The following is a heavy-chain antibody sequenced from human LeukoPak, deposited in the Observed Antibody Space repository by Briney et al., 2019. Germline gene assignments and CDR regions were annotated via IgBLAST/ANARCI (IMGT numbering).Heavy chain of an antibody. V-gene: IGHV3-21*01. D-gene: IGHD3-22*01. CDR3: ARGPSPGITMIVVVTWPPVGMDV. CDR2: ISSSSSYI. CDR1: GFTFSSYS. Sequence: GGSLRLSCAASGFTFSSYSMNWVRQAPGKGLEWVSSISSSSSYIYYADSVKGRFTISRDNAKNSLYLQMNSLRAEDTAVYYCARGPSPGITMIVVVTWPPVGMDVWGQGTTVTVSS. J-gene: IGHJ6*02.